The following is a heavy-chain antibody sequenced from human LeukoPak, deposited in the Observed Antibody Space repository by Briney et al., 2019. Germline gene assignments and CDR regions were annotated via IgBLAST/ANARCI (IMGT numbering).Heavy chain of an antibody. Sequence: SETLSLTCTVSGGSISSSYWSWIRQPPGKGLEWIGYIYTSGSTNYNPSLKSRVTISVDTSKNQFSLNLSSVTAADTAVYYCARRRSGGRDFDFWGRGTLVTVSS. V-gene: IGHV4-4*09. D-gene: IGHD2-15*01. CDR3: ARRRSGGRDFDF. J-gene: IGHJ4*02. CDR2: IYTSGST. CDR1: GGSISSSY.